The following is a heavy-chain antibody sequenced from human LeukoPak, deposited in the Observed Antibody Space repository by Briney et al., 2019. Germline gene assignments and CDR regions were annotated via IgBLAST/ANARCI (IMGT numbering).Heavy chain of an antibody. CDR3: ARGDFWSGYYRTTYYGMDV. V-gene: IGHV3-53*01. D-gene: IGHD3-3*01. J-gene: IGHJ6*02. CDR1: GFTVSSNY. Sequence: GGSLRLSCAASGFTVSSNYMSWVRQAPGKGLEWVSVIYSGGSTYYADSVKGRFTISRDNSKNTLYLQMNSLRAEDTAVYYCARGDFWSGYYRTTYYGMDVWGQGTTVTVSS. CDR2: IYSGGST.